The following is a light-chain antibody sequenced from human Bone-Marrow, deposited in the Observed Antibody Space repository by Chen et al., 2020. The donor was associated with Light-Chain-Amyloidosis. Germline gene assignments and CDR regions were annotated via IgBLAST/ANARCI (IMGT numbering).Light chain of an antibody. Sequence: SYVLTQPPSVSVAPGKTATITCGGKNIGRKRVHWYQQKPGQAPVVVVYDDSDRPSGIPERFSGSNSGNTATLTISRVEAGDEADYYCQVWDSSSDHYVFGTGTKVTVL. V-gene: IGLV3-21*03. CDR2: DDS. J-gene: IGLJ1*01. CDR3: QVWDSSSDHYV. CDR1: NIGRKR.